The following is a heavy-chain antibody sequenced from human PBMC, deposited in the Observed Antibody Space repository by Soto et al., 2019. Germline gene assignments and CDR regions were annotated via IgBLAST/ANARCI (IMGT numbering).Heavy chain of an antibody. Sequence: LRLSCAASGFSFSTYGMHWVRQAPGKGLEWVAVISYDGSNKYYADSVKGRFNISRDKSKNRLYLHMNSLRAEDTAVYYCAKDGGYCDYFFRYYGMDVWGQGTTVTVSS. CDR2: ISYDGSNK. V-gene: IGHV3-30*18. D-gene: IGHD4-17*01. J-gene: IGHJ6*02. CDR1: GFSFSTYG. CDR3: AKDGGYCDYFFRYYGMDV.